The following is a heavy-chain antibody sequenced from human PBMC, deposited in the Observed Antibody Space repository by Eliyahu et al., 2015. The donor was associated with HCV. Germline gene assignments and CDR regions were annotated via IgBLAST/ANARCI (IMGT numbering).Heavy chain of an antibody. CDR2: IWYDGTNR. CDR3: ARDKDYSGSYFPF. J-gene: IGHJ4*02. CDR1: GFXFSNXG. Sequence: QVQLVESGGGVVQPGKSLRLSXAXSGFXFSNXGVXWVXQAPGKGLEWVAIIWYDGTNRYYTDSVKXRFTISRDDSKSTLYLQMNNLRAEDTAVYFCARDKDYSGSYFPFWGQGALVTVSS. D-gene: IGHD1-26*01. V-gene: IGHV3-33*01.